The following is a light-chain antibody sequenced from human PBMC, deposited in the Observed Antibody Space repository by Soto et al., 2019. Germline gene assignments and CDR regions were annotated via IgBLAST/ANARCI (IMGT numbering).Light chain of an antibody. CDR3: QQYNSYRWT. Sequence: DIQMTQSPSTLSASVGDRVTITCRASQRISSWLAWYQQKPWKAPKLLIYDASSLESGVPSRFSGSGSGTEFTLTISSLQPDDFANYYCQQYNSYRWTFGQGNKLEIK. V-gene: IGKV1-5*01. J-gene: IGKJ1*01. CDR2: DAS. CDR1: QRISSW.